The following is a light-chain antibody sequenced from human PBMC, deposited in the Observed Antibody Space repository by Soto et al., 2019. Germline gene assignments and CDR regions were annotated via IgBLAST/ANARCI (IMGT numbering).Light chain of an antibody. Sequence: EIVMTQSPATLSVSPGERATVSCRASQSVSSSYLAWYQQKPGQAPRLLIYGASSRATGIPDRFSGSGSGTDFSLTISSLEPEDFAVYYCQQRGTWPTFGQGTKVDIK. CDR2: GAS. CDR3: QQRGTWPT. CDR1: QSVSSSY. V-gene: IGKV3D-20*02. J-gene: IGKJ1*01.